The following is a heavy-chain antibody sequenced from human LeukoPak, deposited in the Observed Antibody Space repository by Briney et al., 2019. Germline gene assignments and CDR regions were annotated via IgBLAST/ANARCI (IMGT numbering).Heavy chain of an antibody. CDR1: GFTFTNYA. CDR3: ASRGSYYDYYYGMDV. D-gene: IGHD1-26*01. J-gene: IGHJ6*02. Sequence: GGSLRLSCAASGFTFTNYAMSWVRQAPGKGLEWVSAIGGSGGSTYYADSVKGRFTISRDNSKNTLSLQMNSLRAEDTAVYYCASRGSYYDYYYGMDVWGQGTTVTVSS. V-gene: IGHV3-23*01. CDR2: IGGSGGST.